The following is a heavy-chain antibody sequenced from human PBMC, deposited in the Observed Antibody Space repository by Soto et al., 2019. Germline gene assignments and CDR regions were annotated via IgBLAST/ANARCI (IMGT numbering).Heavy chain of an antibody. D-gene: IGHD2-8*01. V-gene: IGHV3-11*01. CDR3: ASGTNGAFFVY. Sequence: GRSLRLSCAASGFTFSDYYMSWIRQAPGKGLEWVSYISSRSSTIFYADSVKGRFTISRDNVKNSLYLQMNSLRAEDTAVYYCASGTNGAFFVYLGQGILVTVSS. CDR2: ISSRSSTI. J-gene: IGHJ4*02. CDR1: GFTFSDYY.